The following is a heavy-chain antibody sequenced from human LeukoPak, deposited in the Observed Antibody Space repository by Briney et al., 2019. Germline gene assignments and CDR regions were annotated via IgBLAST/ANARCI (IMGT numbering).Heavy chain of an antibody. V-gene: IGHV5-51*01. J-gene: IGHJ6*02. Sequence: GESLKISCKVEGYSFARYWIGWVRQTPGKGLEWMGIIHPGDSDTKYSPSFQGQVTMSADKSISTAYLQWSSLKASDTAIYYCARSPQFYGSGKGMDVWGQGTTVTVSS. CDR2: IHPGDSDT. CDR1: GYSFARYW. D-gene: IGHD3-10*01. CDR3: ARSPQFYGSGKGMDV.